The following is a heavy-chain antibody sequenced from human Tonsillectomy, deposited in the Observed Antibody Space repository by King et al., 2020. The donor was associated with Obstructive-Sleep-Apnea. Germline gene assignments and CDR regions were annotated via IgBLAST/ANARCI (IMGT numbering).Heavy chain of an antibody. Sequence: VQLQESGPGLVKPSQTLSLTCTVSGGSISSGGYYWSWIRQHPGKGLEWIGYIYYSGSTYYNPSLKSRVTISVDTSKNQFSLKLSSVTAADTAVYYCASGDYYDSSGFTKNDAFDIWGQGTMVTVSS. J-gene: IGHJ3*02. CDR1: GGSISSGGYY. CDR3: ASGDYYDSSGFTKNDAFDI. CDR2: IYYSGST. V-gene: IGHV4-31*03. D-gene: IGHD3-22*01.